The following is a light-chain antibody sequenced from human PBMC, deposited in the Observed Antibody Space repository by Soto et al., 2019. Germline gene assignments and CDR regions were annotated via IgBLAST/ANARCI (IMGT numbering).Light chain of an antibody. CDR1: QSVSSSY. CDR2: GAS. J-gene: IGKJ4*01. Sequence: EVVLTQSPDTLSLPPGERATLSCRASQSVSSSYLAWYQQKPGQAPRLLIYGASSRATGLPDRFSGSGSGTDFTLTISRLEPEDFAVYYCQQYGSSTGLTFGGGTKVDIK. CDR3: QQYGSSTGLT. V-gene: IGKV3-20*01.